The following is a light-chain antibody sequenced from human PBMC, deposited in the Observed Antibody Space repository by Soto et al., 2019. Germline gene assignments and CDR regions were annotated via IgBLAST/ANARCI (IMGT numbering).Light chain of an antibody. CDR3: QSYDSRLSAYV. CDR1: SSNIGAGYD. V-gene: IGLV1-40*01. CDR2: TNN. Sequence: QSVLTQPPSVSGAPGQTVTISCTGSSSNIGAGYDVHWYLQVPGTAPKLLVYTNNNRPSGVPGRFSGSKSDTSASLAITGLQAEDEADYYCQSYDSRLSAYVFGTGTKVTVL. J-gene: IGLJ1*01.